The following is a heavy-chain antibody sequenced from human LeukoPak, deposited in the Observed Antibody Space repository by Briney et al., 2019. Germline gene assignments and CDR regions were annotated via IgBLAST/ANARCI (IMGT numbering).Heavy chain of an antibody. CDR1: GFTFSSYA. V-gene: IGHV3-23*01. Sequence: PGGSLRLSCAASGFTFSSYAMSWVRQGPGKGLEWVSAISGSGGSTYYADSVKGRFTISRGNSKNTLYLQMNSLRAEDTAVYYCAKGYCSGGSCYKNYWGQGTQVTVSS. CDR3: AKGYCSGGSCYKNY. J-gene: IGHJ4*02. CDR2: ISGSGGST. D-gene: IGHD2-15*01.